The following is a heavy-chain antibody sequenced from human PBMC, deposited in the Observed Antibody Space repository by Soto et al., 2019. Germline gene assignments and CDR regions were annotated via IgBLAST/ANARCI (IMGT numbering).Heavy chain of an antibody. CDR2: ISAYNGNT. CDR3: ERDNIVVVPAARVSDAFDI. J-gene: IGHJ3*02. CDR1: GYTFTSYG. Sequence: ASVKVSCKASGYTFTSYGISWVRQAPGQGLEWMGWISAYNGNTNYAQKLQGRVTMTTDTSTSTAYMELRSLRSDDTAVYYCERDNIVVVPAARVSDAFDIWGQGTMVTVSS. D-gene: IGHD2-2*01. V-gene: IGHV1-18*01.